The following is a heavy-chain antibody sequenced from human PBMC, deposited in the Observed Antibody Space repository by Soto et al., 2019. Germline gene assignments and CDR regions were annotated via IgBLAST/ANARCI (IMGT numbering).Heavy chain of an antibody. Sequence: EVQLVESGGGLVQPGGSLRLSCVASGFTFRSNWMHWVRQAPGKGPVWVSRIMSDGRITNYADDVKGRFTISRDNAKNTLYLQMNNVRTEDTAVYYCAATVATRPNWGQGTLVTVSS. CDR3: AATVATRPN. D-gene: IGHD2-21*01. CDR1: GFTFRSNW. V-gene: IGHV3-74*01. CDR2: IMSDGRIT. J-gene: IGHJ4*02.